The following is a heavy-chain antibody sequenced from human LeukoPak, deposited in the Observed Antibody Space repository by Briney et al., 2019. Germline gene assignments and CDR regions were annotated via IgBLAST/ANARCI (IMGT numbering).Heavy chain of an antibody. CDR2: IYYTGST. Sequence: SETLSFTCTVSGGSISSYYWSWIRQPPGKGLEGIGYIYYTGSTNYNPSLKSRVTISVDTSKNQFSLKLSSVAAADTAVYYCARGNSGSYYGFDYWGQGTLVTVSS. J-gene: IGHJ4*02. D-gene: IGHD1-26*01. CDR3: ARGNSGSYYGFDY. V-gene: IGHV4-59*01. CDR1: GGSISSYY.